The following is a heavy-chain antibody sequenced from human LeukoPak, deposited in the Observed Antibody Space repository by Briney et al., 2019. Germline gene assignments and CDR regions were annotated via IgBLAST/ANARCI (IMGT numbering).Heavy chain of an antibody. V-gene: IGHV1-2*02. CDR2: LNPNSGVT. J-gene: IGHJ4*02. CDR3: AREGLDY. CDR1: GYTFTGYY. Sequence: ASVKVSCKASGYTFTGYYMHWVRQAPGQGLEWMGWLNPNSGVTKYAQNFQGRVTVTRDTSTSTAYMELSRLRSDDTAVYYCAREGLDYWGQGTLVTVSS.